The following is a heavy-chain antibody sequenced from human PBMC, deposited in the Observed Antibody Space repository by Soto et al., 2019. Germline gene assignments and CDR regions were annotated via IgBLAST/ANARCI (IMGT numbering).Heavy chain of an antibody. V-gene: IGHV3-74*01. Sequence: EVQLVESGGGLVQPGGSLRLSCAASGFTFSNYWMQWVRQAPGKGLVWVSRINSDGSSTSYADSVKGRFTISRDNAKNTLYLQMNSLRAEDTAVYYCARAVRSGSYPYYYYGMDVWGQGTTLTVSS. D-gene: IGHD3-10*01. CDR1: GFTFSNYW. J-gene: IGHJ6*02. CDR2: INSDGSST. CDR3: ARAVRSGSYPYYYYGMDV.